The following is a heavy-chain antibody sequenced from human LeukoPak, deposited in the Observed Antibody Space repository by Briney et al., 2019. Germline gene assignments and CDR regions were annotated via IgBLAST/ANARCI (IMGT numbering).Heavy chain of an antibody. Sequence: PSETLSLTCTVSGGSISSSTYYWGWIRQPPGKGLEWIGSIYYSGSTYYNPSLKSRVTISVDTSKNQFSLKLSSVTAADTAVYYCARHGSGYYRFEYWGQGTLVTVSS. D-gene: IGHD3-3*01. CDR3: ARHGSGYYRFEY. J-gene: IGHJ4*02. V-gene: IGHV4-39*01. CDR2: IYYSGST. CDR1: GGSISSSTYY.